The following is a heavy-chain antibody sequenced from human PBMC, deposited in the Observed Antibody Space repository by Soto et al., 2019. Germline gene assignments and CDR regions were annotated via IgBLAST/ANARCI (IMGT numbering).Heavy chain of an antibody. D-gene: IGHD4-17*01. CDR1: GGSITSYY. J-gene: IGHJ5*02. V-gene: IGHV4-59*01. Sequence: PSETLSLTCTVSGGSITSYYWTWIRQPPGKGLEWIGYIYYSGTTEYNPSLKSRVTISVDTSKNQFSLKLSSVTAADTAVYYCARARYDYGDYGPWGQGTLVTVSS. CDR3: ARARYDYGDYGP. CDR2: IYYSGTT.